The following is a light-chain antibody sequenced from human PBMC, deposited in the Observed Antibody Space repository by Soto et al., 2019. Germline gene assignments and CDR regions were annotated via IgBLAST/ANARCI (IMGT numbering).Light chain of an antibody. CDR1: SSDVGGYNY. V-gene: IGLV2-14*01. Sequence: QSALTQPASVSGSPGQSITISCTGTSSDVGGYNYVSWYQQHPGRAPKLIIYEVSNRPSGISSRFSGSKSGNTASLTISGLQAEDEADYFCTSFTSTITLVPFGGGTKVTVL. CDR3: TSFTSTITLVP. CDR2: EVS. J-gene: IGLJ2*01.